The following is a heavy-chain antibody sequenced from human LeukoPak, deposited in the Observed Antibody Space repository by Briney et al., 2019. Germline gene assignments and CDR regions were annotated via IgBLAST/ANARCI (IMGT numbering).Heavy chain of an antibody. D-gene: IGHD2-2*03. Sequence: GASVRVSCKASGYTFTGYYMHWVRQAPGQGLEWMGRINPNSGGTNYAQKFQGRVTMTRDTSISTAYMELSRLRSDDTAVYYCARVGYCSSTSCFDWFDPWGQGTLVTVSS. V-gene: IGHV1-2*06. CDR2: INPNSGGT. J-gene: IGHJ5*02. CDR1: GYTFTGYY. CDR3: ARVGYCSSTSCFDWFDP.